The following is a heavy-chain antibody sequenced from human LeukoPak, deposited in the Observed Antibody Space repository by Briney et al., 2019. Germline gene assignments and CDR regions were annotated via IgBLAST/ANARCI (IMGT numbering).Heavy chain of an antibody. V-gene: IGHV3-7*01. Sequence: GGSLRLSCAASGFTFSSYWMSWVRQAPGKGLEWVANIKQDGSEKYYVDSVKGRFTISRDNAKNSLYLQMNSLRAEDTAVYYCARDIPTYYYDSSGPLSAFDIWGQGTMVTVSS. D-gene: IGHD3-22*01. J-gene: IGHJ3*02. CDR2: IKQDGSEK. CDR1: GFTFSSYW. CDR3: ARDIPTYYYDSSGPLSAFDI.